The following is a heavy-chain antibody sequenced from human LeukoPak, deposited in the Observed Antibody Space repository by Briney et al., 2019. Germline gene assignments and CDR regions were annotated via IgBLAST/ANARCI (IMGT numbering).Heavy chain of an antibody. CDR1: GFTVSSNY. CDR3: ARVYRDYYDSSGYCPDY. Sequence: PGGSLRLSCAASGFTVSSNYMSWVRQAPGKGLEWVSVIYSGGSTYYADSVKGRFTISRDNSKNTLYLQMNSLRAEDTAVYYCARVYRDYYDSSGYCPDYWGQGTLVTVSS. J-gene: IGHJ4*02. V-gene: IGHV3-66*01. D-gene: IGHD3-22*01. CDR2: IYSGGST.